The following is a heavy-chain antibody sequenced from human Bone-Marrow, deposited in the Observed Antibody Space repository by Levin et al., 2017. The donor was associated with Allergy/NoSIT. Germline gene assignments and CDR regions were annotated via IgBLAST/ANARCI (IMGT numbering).Heavy chain of an antibody. CDR2: IIGSGGST. Sequence: GESLKISCAASGFTFNTNAMSWVRQAPGKGLEWVSTIIGSGGSTFYADSVKGRFTISRDNSKNTLYLQMNSPRAEDTAVYYCAKRRGGSYVNWNFDVWGRGTLVTVSS. J-gene: IGHJ2*01. CDR1: GFTFNTNA. V-gene: IGHV3-23*01. CDR3: AKRRGGSYVNWNFDV. D-gene: IGHD1-26*01.